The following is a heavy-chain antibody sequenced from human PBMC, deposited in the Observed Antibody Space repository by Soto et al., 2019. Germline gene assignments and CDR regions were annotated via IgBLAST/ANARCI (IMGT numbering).Heavy chain of an antibody. CDR3: ARDMVRSLEWTYMYYFDY. CDR1: GYSFTTYT. J-gene: IGHJ4*02. D-gene: IGHD3-3*01. Sequence: ASVKVSCKASGYSFTTYTMHWVRQAPGQGLEWMGWINVGNGDTKYSQKFQGRVTITRDTSARTAYMDLSSLGSDDTAVYYCARDMVRSLEWTYMYYFDYWGQGTLVTVSS. V-gene: IGHV1-3*01. CDR2: INVGNGDT.